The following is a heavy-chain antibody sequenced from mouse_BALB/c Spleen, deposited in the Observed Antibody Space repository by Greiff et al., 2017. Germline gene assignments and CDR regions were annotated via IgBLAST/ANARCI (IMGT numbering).Heavy chain of an antibody. D-gene: IGHD2-1*01. CDR3: ARDKLLGDAMDY. CDR2: IRNKANGYTT. J-gene: IGHJ4*01. V-gene: IGHV7-3*02. Sequence: EVHLVESGGGLVQPGGSLRLSCATSGFTFTDYYMSWVRQPPGKALEWLGFIRNKANGYTTEYSASVKGRFTISRDNSQSILYLQMNTLRAEDSATYYCARDKLLGDAMDYWGQGTSVTVSS. CDR1: GFTFTDYY.